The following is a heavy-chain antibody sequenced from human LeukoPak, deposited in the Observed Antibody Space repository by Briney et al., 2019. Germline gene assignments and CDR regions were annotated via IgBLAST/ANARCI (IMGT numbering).Heavy chain of an antibody. V-gene: IGHV5-51*01. D-gene: IGHD2-21*02. CDR3: VRGGGDSGDFDY. CDR1: VSIFTDYW. J-gene: IGHJ4*02. Sequence: GESLQISGKGCVSIFTDYWIGWVRLMPGKGLEWMAIVYPIDSDTRYTPSFEGQVTTSADRSISSAYLQLRSLQASDTAMYYCVRGGGDSGDFDYWGQGTLVTVSS. CDR2: VYPIDSDT.